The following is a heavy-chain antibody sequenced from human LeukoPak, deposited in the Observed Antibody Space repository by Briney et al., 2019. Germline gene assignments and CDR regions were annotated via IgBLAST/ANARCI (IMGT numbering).Heavy chain of an antibody. CDR3: ARQVVAVAGTGYFDY. J-gene: IGHJ4*02. Sequence: SETLSLTCTVSGGSVSSTSYYWAWMRQPPGKGLEWIGSDYYSGTTYYNPSLKSRVTMFVDTSKNQFSLKLNSVTAADTAVYFCARQVVAVAGTGYFDYWGQGTLVTVSS. V-gene: IGHV4-39*01. CDR1: GGSVSSTSYY. CDR2: DYYSGTT. D-gene: IGHD6-19*01.